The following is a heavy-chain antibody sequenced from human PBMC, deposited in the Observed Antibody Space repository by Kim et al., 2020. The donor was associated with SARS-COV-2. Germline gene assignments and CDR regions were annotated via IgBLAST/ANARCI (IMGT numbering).Heavy chain of an antibody. CDR3: ATALRYSSYGYDY. J-gene: IGHJ4*02. CDR1: GFTFSSYG. V-gene: IGHV3-30*03. CDR2: ISYDGSNK. Sequence: GGSLRLSCAASGFTFSSYGMHWVRQAPGKGLEWVAVISYDGSNKYYADSVKGRFTISRDNSKNTLYLQMNSLRAEDTAVYYCATALRYSSYGYDYWGQGTLVTVSS. D-gene: IGHD5-18*01.